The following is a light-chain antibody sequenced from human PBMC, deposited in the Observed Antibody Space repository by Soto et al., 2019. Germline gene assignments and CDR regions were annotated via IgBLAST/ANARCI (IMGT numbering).Light chain of an antibody. CDR3: SSHSSSSIWV. CDR2: EVS. J-gene: IGLJ3*02. V-gene: IGLV2-14*03. CDR1: SSDVGDYNF. Sequence: QSALTQPASVSGSPGQSITISCTGTSSDVGDYNFVSWYQQLPGKAPKLMIYEVSHRPSGVSNRFSGPKSGNTASLTIPGLLAEDEAHHYCSSHSSSSIWVFGGGTKITVL.